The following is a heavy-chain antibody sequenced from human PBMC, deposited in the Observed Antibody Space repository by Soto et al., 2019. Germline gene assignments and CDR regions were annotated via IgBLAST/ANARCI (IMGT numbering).Heavy chain of an antibody. D-gene: IGHD3-22*01. V-gene: IGHV4-59*08. CDR3: ARAARVYYYDSSGSFDY. J-gene: IGHJ4*02. CDR2: IYYSGST. Sequence: SETLSLTCTVSGGSISSYYWSLIRQPPGKGLEWIGYIYYSGSTYYNPSLKSRVTISVDTSKNQFSLKLSSVTAADTAVYYCARAARVYYYDSSGSFDYWGQGTLVTVSS. CDR1: GGSISSYY.